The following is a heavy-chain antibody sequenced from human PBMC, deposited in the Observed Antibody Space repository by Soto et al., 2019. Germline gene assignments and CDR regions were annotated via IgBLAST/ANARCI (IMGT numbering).Heavy chain of an antibody. CDR1: AFSFDDYA. CDR3: AKGATTSCFSPFDI. D-gene: IGHD2-2*01. CDR2: ISWNSGNI. J-gene: IGHJ3*02. V-gene: IGHV3-9*01. Sequence: EVQLVESGGGLVQPGRSLRLSCAASAFSFDDYAMHWVRQVPGKGLEWVSGISWNSGNIVYADSVKVRFTISRDNAKHTLYLQMNSLKTEDTAVYYCAKGATTSCFSPFDIWGQGTMVTVSS.